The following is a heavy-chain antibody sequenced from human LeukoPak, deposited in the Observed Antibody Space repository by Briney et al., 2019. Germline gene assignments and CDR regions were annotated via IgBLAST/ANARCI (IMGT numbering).Heavy chain of an antibody. CDR3: ARGRPGPLRYYYDSSGYYQEGNFDY. Sequence: GSLRLSCVASGFSVSRHYLSWVRHSPGKGVEWLGSIYYCWSTYYNPSLKSRVTISLDTSRNQVSLKVNSVTAADTAVYYCARGRPGPLRYYYDSSGYYQEGNFDYWGQGTLVTVSS. V-gene: IGHV4-38-2*01. J-gene: IGHJ4*02. D-gene: IGHD3-22*01. CDR2: IYYCWST. CDR1: GFSVSRHY.